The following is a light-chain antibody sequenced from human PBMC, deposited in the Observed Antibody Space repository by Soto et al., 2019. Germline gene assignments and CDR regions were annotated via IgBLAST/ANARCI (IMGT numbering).Light chain of an antibody. Sequence: QSALTQAPSASGTPGQRVTISCSGSGSNIGRNPVNWYQQLPGTAPNLLIYKNNQRPSGVPDRFSGSKSGPSASLAISGLQSEDEADYYCAAWDDSLESVLFGGGTQLTVL. J-gene: IGLJ2*01. CDR3: AAWDDSLESVL. CDR1: GSNIGRNP. V-gene: IGLV1-44*01. CDR2: KNN.